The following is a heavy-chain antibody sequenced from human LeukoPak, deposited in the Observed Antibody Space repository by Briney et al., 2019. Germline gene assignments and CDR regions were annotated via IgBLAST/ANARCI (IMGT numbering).Heavy chain of an antibody. CDR2: ISHHGTAE. CDR3: AKDWGSSGWYIWFDP. V-gene: IGHV3-30*18. CDR1: GFTISNTG. D-gene: IGHD6-19*01. J-gene: IGHJ5*02. Sequence: GTSLRLSCAVSGFTISNTGMHWVRQAPGKGLEWVAMISHHGTAEYYGDSVKGRFTIFRDNSKNTVYLQMNSLRAEDTAVYYCAKDWGSSGWYIWFDPWGQGTLVTVAS.